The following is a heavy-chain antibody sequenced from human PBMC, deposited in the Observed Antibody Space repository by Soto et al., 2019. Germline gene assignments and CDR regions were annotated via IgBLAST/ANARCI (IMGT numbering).Heavy chain of an antibody. Sequence: ASVKVSCKASGYTFTSYYMHWLRQAPGQGLEWMGIINPSGGSTSYAQKFQGRVTMTRDTSTSTVYMELSSLRSEDTAVYYCARDSGFGEPPYYWGQGTLVTVSS. CDR2: INPSGGST. V-gene: IGHV1-46*01. CDR3: ARDSGFGEPPYY. D-gene: IGHD3-10*01. CDR1: GYTFTSYY. J-gene: IGHJ4*02.